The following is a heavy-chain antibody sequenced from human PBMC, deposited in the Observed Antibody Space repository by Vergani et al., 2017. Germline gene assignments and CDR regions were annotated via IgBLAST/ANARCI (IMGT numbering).Heavy chain of an antibody. J-gene: IGHJ4*02. D-gene: IGHD3-22*01. V-gene: IGHV4-39*01. CDR1: GGSFFNSRYY. Sequence: QLQLQESGPGLVKPSGTLSLTCSVTGGSFFNSRYYWGWIRQPPGKGLEWIGRMDYNGRAYYTPPLRRRVAISIDTSKMQSSQKLYSLTAADTAIYYCARHVTQDYYNDSDYFDYWGLGTLVTVSS. CDR2: MDYNGRA. CDR3: ARHVTQDYYNDSDYFDY.